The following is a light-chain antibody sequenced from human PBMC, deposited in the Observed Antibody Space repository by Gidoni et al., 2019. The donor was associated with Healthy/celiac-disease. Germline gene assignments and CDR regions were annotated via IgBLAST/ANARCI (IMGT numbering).Light chain of an antibody. CDR3: QQYGSSPRT. Sequence: EIVLTQSPGTLSLSPGERATLSCRASQSVSSSYLDWYQQKPGQAPRLLIYGASSRATGIPDRCSGSRSWTDVSLTISRLEPEDVAVYYCQQYGSSPRTCGQGTKLEIK. CDR1: QSVSSSY. CDR2: GAS. J-gene: IGKJ2*01. V-gene: IGKV3-20*01.